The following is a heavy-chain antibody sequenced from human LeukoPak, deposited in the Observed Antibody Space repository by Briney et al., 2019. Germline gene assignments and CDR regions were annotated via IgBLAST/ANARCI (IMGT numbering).Heavy chain of an antibody. J-gene: IGHJ4*02. D-gene: IGHD4-17*01. CDR2: IYYSGST. CDR1: GGSISSYY. Sequence: SETLSLTCTVSGGSISSYYWGWIRQPPGKGLEWIVYIYYSGSTNYNPSLKSRVTISVYTSKNQFSLRLSSVTAADTDVYYCARDNYGDLFFDYWGQGTLVTVSS. CDR3: ARDNYGDLFFDY. V-gene: IGHV4-59*01.